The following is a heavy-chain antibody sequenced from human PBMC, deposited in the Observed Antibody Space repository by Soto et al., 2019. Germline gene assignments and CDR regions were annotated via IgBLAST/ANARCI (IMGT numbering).Heavy chain of an antibody. CDR1: GKSSSSNCAA. CDR3: ARDTDSGGSPSGMDV. J-gene: IGHJ6*02. CDR2: TYYRSKWYN. V-gene: IGHV6-1*01. D-gene: IGHD2-15*01. Sequence: QTLSLTCGMSGKSSSSNCAAWNWIRQSPSRGLEWLGRTYYRSKWYNDYAVSVKSRITINPDTSKNQFSLQLNSVTPEDTAVYYCARDTDSGGSPSGMDVWGQGTTVTVS.